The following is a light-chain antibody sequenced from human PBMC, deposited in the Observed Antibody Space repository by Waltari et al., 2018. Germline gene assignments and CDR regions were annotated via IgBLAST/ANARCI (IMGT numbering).Light chain of an antibody. J-gene: IGLJ2*01. V-gene: IGLV1-44*01. CDR2: STN. CDR3: AAWDDDLNGRV. CDR1: GSNIATNP. Sequence: QSVLAQPPSSYGTPGQRVTSSCLGSGSNIATNPVSWYQLLPGRAPKLLIYSTNKRLSGVPDRFSGFKSGTSASLAISGLQSEDEADYYCAAWDDDLNGRVFGGGTTLTVL.